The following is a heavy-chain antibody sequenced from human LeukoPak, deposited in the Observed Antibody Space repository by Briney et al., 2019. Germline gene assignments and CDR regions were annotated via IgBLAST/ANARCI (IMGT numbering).Heavy chain of an antibody. Sequence: GGSLRLSCAASGFSFSSYAMSWVRQAPGKGLEWVAAISGSGGSTYYADSVKGRFTISRDNSKNTLYLQMNSLRAEDTAVYYCAKDRHDSSGYYSRGPDAFDIWGQGTMVTVSS. J-gene: IGHJ3*02. CDR1: GFSFSSYA. V-gene: IGHV3-23*01. D-gene: IGHD3-22*01. CDR3: AKDRHDSSGYYSRGPDAFDI. CDR2: ISGSGGST.